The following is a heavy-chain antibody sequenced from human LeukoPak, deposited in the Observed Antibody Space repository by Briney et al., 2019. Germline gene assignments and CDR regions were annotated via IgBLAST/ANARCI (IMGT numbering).Heavy chain of an antibody. D-gene: IGHD1-14*01. CDR3: ARATYKVSMLDRYFDY. Sequence: SETLSLTCSVSGGSISSYYWSWIRQPPGEGLEWIGYIYYSGSTNYNPSLKSRVTISVDTSKNQFSLKLSSVTAADTAVYYCARATYKVSMLDRYFDYWGPGVLVTVSS. V-gene: IGHV4-59*01. J-gene: IGHJ4*02. CDR2: IYYSGST. CDR1: GGSISSYY.